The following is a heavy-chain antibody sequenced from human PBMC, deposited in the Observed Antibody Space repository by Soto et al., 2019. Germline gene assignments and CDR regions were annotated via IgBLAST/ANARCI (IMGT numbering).Heavy chain of an antibody. J-gene: IGHJ3*02. D-gene: IGHD2-2*01. Sequence: QVQLVQSGAEVRKPGSSVKVSCKASGGTFSTYAISWVRQAPGQGLEWMGGIIPMFGTAKYAQRFQGRFTLTADRSTSTASMELTSLRSEDTALYFCARTQGAEFQLLYAFDIWGQGTRVTVSS. CDR1: GGTFSTYA. CDR2: IIPMFGTA. CDR3: ARTQGAEFQLLYAFDI. V-gene: IGHV1-69*01.